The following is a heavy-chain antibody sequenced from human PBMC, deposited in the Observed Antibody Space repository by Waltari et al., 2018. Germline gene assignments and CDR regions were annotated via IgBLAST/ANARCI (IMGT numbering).Heavy chain of an antibody. V-gene: IGHV4-34*01. Sequence: QVQLQQWGAGLLKPSETLSLTCAVYGGSFSGYYWSWIRQPPVKGLGWIGEINHSASTTDNPSLKSRVTISVDASKNQFSLKLSSVTAADTAVYYCARGPSRRWRYDSSGYYFLFDYWGQGTLVTVSS. J-gene: IGHJ4*02. D-gene: IGHD3-22*01. CDR1: GGSFSGYY. CDR3: ARGPSRRWRYDSSGYYFLFDY. CDR2: INHSAST.